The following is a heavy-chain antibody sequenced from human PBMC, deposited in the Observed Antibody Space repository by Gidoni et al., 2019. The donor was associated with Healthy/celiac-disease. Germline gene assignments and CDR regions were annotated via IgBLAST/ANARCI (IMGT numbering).Heavy chain of an antibody. V-gene: IGHV3-23*01. CDR3: AKGDSGSYYVVRFDP. Sequence: EVQLLESGGGLVQPGGSLRLSCAASGFTFRSYSMSWVRQAPGKGREWVSASSGSGVSTYYAVSVKGRFTSSRDNYKNTLYLQMNSLGAEDTAVYDCAKGDSGSYYVVRFDPWGQGTLVTVSS. J-gene: IGHJ5*02. CDR2: SSGSGVST. D-gene: IGHD1-26*01. CDR1: GFTFRSYS.